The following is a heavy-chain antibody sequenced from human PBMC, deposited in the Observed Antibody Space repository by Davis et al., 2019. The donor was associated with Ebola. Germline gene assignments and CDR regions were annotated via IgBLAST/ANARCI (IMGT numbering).Heavy chain of an antibody. J-gene: IGHJ5*02. Sequence: GESLKISCKGSGYSFTSYWIGWVRQMPGKGLEWMGIIYPGDSDTRYSPSFQGQVTISADKSISTAYLQWSSLKASDTAMYYCARHPYYDFWSGYYKGWFDPWGQGTLVTVSS. CDR1: GYSFTSYW. CDR2: IYPGDSDT. D-gene: IGHD3-3*01. CDR3: ARHPYYDFWSGYYKGWFDP. V-gene: IGHV5-51*01.